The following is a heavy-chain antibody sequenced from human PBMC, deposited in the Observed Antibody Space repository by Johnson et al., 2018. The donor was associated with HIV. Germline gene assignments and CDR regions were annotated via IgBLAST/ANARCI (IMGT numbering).Heavy chain of an antibody. CDR3: ARSLSSSWYEGAFDI. V-gene: IGHV3-9*01. CDR2: ISWSSGRI. D-gene: IGHD6-13*01. CDR1: GFTFDDYA. J-gene: IGHJ3*02. Sequence: VQLVESGGGLVQPGRSLRLSCAASGFTFDDYAMHWVRQAPGKGLEWVSGISWSSGRIGYADSVKGRFTISRDNARNLLFLQMNSLRAGDTAVYYCARSLSSSWYEGAFDIWGQGTMVTVSS.